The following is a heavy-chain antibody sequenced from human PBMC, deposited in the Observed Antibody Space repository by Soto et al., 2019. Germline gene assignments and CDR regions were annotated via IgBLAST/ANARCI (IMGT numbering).Heavy chain of an antibody. J-gene: IGHJ3*02. CDR2: ISYAGSNR. CDR1: GLTFISYG. CDR3: AKDFSKADVFDI. Sequence: QVQLVEWGGGVDQPARCLRLSCAASGLTFISYGMHWYRQAPGKGLEWVAVISYAGSNRYYADSLKGRFTISRDNSKNTLDMQMNILRTVDTAVYYGAKDFSKADVFDIWVQGTMVTDSS. V-gene: IGHV3-30*18.